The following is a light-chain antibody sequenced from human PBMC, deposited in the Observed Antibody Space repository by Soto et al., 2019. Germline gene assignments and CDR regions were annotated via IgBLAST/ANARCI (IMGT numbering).Light chain of an antibody. J-gene: IGKJ4*01. CDR1: QSIGTY. V-gene: IGKV3-20*01. CDR2: GAS. CDR3: QQYVSIPLT. Sequence: EIVLTQSPGTLSLCPGERATLSCRASQSIGTYLAWYQQKPGQAPRLLIYGASSRATGIPDRFSGSGSGTDFTLTISRLEPEDFAVFHCQQYVSIPLTFGGGTKVDIK.